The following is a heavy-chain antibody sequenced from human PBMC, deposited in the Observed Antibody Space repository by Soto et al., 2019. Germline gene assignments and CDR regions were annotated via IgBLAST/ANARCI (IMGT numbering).Heavy chain of an antibody. CDR1: GFTFSSYA. V-gene: IGHV3-23*01. J-gene: IGHJ6*02. CDR2: ISGSGCST. D-gene: IGHD3-22*01. Sequence: GGSLRLSCAASGFTFSSYAMSWVRQAPGKGLEWVSAISGSGCSTYYADSVKGRFTISRDNSKNTLYLQMNSLRAEDTAVYYCAKDYYDSSGYPYYYGMDVWGQGTTVTVSS. CDR3: AKDYYDSSGYPYYYGMDV.